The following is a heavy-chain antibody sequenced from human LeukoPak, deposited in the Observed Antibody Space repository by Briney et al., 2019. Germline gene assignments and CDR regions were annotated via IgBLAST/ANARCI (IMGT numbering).Heavy chain of an antibody. CDR3: ASGVGIQLWLRGYYYMDV. D-gene: IGHD5-18*01. CDR1: GFTFSSYA. V-gene: IGHV3-30-3*01. Sequence: GGSLRLSCAASGFTFSSYAMHWVRQAPGKGLEWVAVISYDGSNEYYADSVKGRFTISRDNSKNTLYLQMNSLRAEDTAVYYCASGVGIQLWLRGYYYMDVWGKGTTVTVSS. CDR2: ISYDGSNE. J-gene: IGHJ6*03.